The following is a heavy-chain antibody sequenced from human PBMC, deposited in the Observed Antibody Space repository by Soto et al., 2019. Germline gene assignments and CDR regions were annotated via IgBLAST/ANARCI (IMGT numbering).Heavy chain of an antibody. J-gene: IGHJ5*02. CDR2: IIPIVGTA. V-gene: IGHV1-69*01. D-gene: IGHD3-22*01. Sequence: QVQLVQSGAEVKKPGSSVKVSCKASGGTFSSYAISWVRQAPGQGLEWMGGIIPIVGTANYAQKFQGRVTITAEESTSTAYMELSSLRSEDTAVYYCATSATSGYYNGFDPWGQGTLVTVSS. CDR1: GGTFSSYA. CDR3: ATSATSGYYNGFDP.